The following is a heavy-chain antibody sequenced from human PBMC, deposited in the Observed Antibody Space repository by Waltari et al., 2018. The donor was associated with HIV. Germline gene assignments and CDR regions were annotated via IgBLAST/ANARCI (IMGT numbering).Heavy chain of an antibody. CDR1: GGSFSDYY. CDR3: ARGGNYYRSGSYYKLDY. D-gene: IGHD3-10*01. CDR2: INHSGST. J-gene: IGHJ4*02. V-gene: IGHV4-34*01. Sequence: QVPLQQWGAGRLKPSETLSLTCAVDGGSFSDYYWRWIRQPPGKGLEWTGEINHSGSTNYNPALNSRVTISVDTSKNQFSLKLSSVTAADTAVYYCARGGNYYRSGSYYKLDYWGQGTLVTVSS.